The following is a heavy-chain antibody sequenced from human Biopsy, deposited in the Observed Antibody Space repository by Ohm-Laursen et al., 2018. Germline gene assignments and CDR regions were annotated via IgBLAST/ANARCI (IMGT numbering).Heavy chain of an antibody. V-gene: IGHV3-23*01. J-gene: IGHJ3*02. CDR1: GFTFSSHA. CDR3: AKGRVGNSGSLDI. D-gene: IGHD1-1*01. CDR2: ITVSADTT. Sequence: SLRLSCAAFGFTFSSHAMSWVRQAPGKGLEWVSAITVSADTTYYADSVRGRFTVSRDNSQNTLYLQMNSLRAEDTAIYYCAKGRVGNSGSLDIWGHGTMVTVSS.